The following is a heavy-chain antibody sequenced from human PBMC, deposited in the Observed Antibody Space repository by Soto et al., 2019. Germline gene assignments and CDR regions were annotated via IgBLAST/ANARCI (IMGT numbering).Heavy chain of an antibody. Sequence: QVQLVQSGAEVKEPGSSVNVSCKTSGGTFGNTAVTWVRQVPGQGLEWIGGIVPLFGTANYAQKFRGRVMITAXXXTXXAYMDRSSLRSDDTAIYYCARDGDPGYSFWSGPLGGGRFDPWGQGTLVTVSS. CDR3: ARDGDPGYSFWSGPLGGGRFDP. CDR2: IVPLFGTA. J-gene: IGHJ5*02. D-gene: IGHD3-3*01. V-gene: IGHV1-69*12. CDR1: GGTFGNTA.